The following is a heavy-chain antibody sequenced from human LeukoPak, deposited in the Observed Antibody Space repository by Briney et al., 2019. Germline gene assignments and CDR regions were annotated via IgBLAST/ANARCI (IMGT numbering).Heavy chain of an antibody. CDR1: GFTFSHYA. Sequence: PGYSLRLSCAASGFTFSHYAMSWVRQAPGKGLERVSGISGSGSDTFYADSVKGRFTISRDNSKNTLYLQMSSLRAEDTAVYYCANVIIVAAGYEYFQHWGQGTLVSVSS. D-gene: IGHD6-13*01. J-gene: IGHJ1*01. CDR3: ANVIIVAAGYEYFQH. CDR2: ISGSGSDT. V-gene: IGHV3-23*01.